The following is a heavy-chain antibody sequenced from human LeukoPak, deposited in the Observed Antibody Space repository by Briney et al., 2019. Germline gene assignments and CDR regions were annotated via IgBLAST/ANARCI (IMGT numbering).Heavy chain of an antibody. V-gene: IGHV4-59*01. J-gene: IGHJ5*02. CDR3: ARGVVITEYNWFDP. Sequence: AETLSLTCTVSGGSISSYYWSWIRQPPGKGLECIGYIYYSGSTNYNPSLKGRVTISVDTSKNQFSLKLSSVTAADTAVYYCARGVVITEYNWFDPWGQGTLVTVSS. CDR2: IYYSGST. CDR1: GGSISSYY. D-gene: IGHD3-3*01.